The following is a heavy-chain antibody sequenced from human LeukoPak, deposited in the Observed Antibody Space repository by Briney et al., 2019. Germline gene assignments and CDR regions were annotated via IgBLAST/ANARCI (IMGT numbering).Heavy chain of an antibody. Sequence: PGGSLRLSCVASGFTFSSYAMSWVRQAPGKGLEWVSAISGSGGSTYYADSVKGRFTISRDNSKNTLYLQMNSLRAEDTAVYYCAKDRGGGYSYGYGFDYWGQGTLVTVSS. CDR1: GFTFSSYA. D-gene: IGHD5-18*01. CDR3: AKDRGGGYSYGYGFDY. V-gene: IGHV3-23*01. J-gene: IGHJ4*02. CDR2: ISGSGGST.